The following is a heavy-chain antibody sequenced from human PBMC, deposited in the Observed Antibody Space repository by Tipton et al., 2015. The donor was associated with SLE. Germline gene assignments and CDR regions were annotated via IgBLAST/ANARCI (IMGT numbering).Heavy chain of an antibody. D-gene: IGHD1-26*01. V-gene: IGHV4-4*07. J-gene: IGHJ4*02. CDR2: IFSSGST. Sequence: TLSLTCTVSGGSISTYKWSWVRQSAGKGLEWIGRIFSSGSTNYTPTLKSRVTMSVDTYDNQFYLKVRSVTAADTAVYYCTRGIVGATAPEYWGRGTLVTVSS. CDR3: TRGIVGATAPEY. CDR1: GGSISTYK.